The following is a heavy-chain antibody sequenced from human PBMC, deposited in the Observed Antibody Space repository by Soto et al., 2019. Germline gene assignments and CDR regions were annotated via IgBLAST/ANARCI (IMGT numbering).Heavy chain of an antibody. CDR3: AKDLSGGNSGYSGYDSGYYYYGMDV. D-gene: IGHD5-12*01. J-gene: IGHJ6*02. CDR1: GFTFDDYA. V-gene: IGHV3-43D*04. Sequence: PGGSLRLSCAASGFTFDDYAMHWVRQAPGKGLEWVSLISWDGGSTYYADSVKGRFTISRDNSKNSLYLQMNSLRAEDTALYYCAKDLSGGNSGYSGYDSGYYYYGMDVWGQGTTVTVSS. CDR2: ISWDGGST.